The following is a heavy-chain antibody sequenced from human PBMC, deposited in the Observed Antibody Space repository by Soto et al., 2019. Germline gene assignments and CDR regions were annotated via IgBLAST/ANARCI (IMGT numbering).Heavy chain of an antibody. CDR2: VWYDGGNK. Sequence: QVQLVESGGGVVQPGRSLRLSCAASGFTFSSYGMHWVRQAPGKGLEWVALVWYDGGNKYYADSVKGRFTISRDNSKNTLYLQMNSLREEDTAVYYCVRAAGYSGNDYVYYYGMDVWGQGTKVTVSS. V-gene: IGHV3-33*01. D-gene: IGHD5-12*01. CDR3: VRAAGYSGNDYVYYYGMDV. J-gene: IGHJ6*02. CDR1: GFTFSSYG.